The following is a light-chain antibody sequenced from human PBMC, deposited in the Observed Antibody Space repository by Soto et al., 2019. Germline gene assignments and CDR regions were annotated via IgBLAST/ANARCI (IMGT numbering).Light chain of an antibody. CDR3: QQHNNWPPIT. Sequence: EIVMTQSPATLSVSPGERATLSCRASQSVSSNLAWYRQKPGQAPRLLIYGASTRATGIPARFSGSGSGTEFTLTVSSLQSEDFAVYYCQQHNNWPPITFGQGTRLEIK. V-gene: IGKV3-15*01. CDR2: GAS. J-gene: IGKJ5*01. CDR1: QSVSSN.